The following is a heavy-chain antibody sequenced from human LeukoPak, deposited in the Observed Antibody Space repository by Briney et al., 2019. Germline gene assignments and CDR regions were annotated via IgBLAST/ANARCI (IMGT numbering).Heavy chain of an antibody. V-gene: IGHV3-15*01. CDR2: IKSKTDGGTT. Sequence: PGGSLRLSCAASGFTFSSYVMSWVRQAPGKGLEWVGRIKSKTDGGTTDYAAPVKGRFTISRDDSKNTLYLQMNSLKTEDTAVYYCTTGFLLLWFGELDYWGQGTLVTVSS. CDR1: GFTFSSYV. J-gene: IGHJ4*02. CDR3: TTGFLLLWFGELDY. D-gene: IGHD3-10*01.